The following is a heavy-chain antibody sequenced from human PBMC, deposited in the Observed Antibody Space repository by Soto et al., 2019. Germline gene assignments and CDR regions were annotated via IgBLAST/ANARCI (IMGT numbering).Heavy chain of an antibody. CDR2: ISAYNGNT. CDR1: GYTFTSYG. D-gene: IGHD5-12*01. V-gene: IGHV1-18*01. CDR3: ARVRGGYSHYYFDY. Sequence: VACKASGYTFTSYGISWVRQAPGQGLEWMGWISAYNGNTNYAQKLQGRVTMTTDTSTSTAYMELRSLRSDDTAVYYCARVRGGYSHYYFDYWGQGTLVTVSS. J-gene: IGHJ4*02.